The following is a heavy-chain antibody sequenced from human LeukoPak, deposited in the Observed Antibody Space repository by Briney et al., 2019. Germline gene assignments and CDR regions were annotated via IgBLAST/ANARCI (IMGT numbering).Heavy chain of an antibody. CDR2: MNPNSGNT. D-gene: IGHD2-2*01. CDR1: GYTFTSYD. CDR3: ARGRCSSTSCYPFLTFYYYYGMDV. V-gene: IGHV1-8*01. Sequence: WASVKVSCKASGYTFTSYDINWVRQATGQGLEWMGWMNPNSGNTGYAQKFQGRVTMTRNTSISTAYMELSSLRSEDTAVYYCARGRCSSTSCYPFLTFYYYYGMDVWGQGTTVTVSS. J-gene: IGHJ6*02.